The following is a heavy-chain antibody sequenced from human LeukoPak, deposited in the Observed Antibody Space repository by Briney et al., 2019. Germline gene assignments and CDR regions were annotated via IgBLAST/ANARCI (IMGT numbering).Heavy chain of an antibody. V-gene: IGHV3-23*01. J-gene: IGHJ4*02. CDR3: AKEGTYKNFWSGYFH. D-gene: IGHD3-3*01. Sequence: GGSLRLSCAASGFTFSSFAMSWVRQAPGKGLEWVSSVTGSGSVTSSTYYADSVKGRFTISRDNSKNTLYLQMNSLRAEDTALYYCAKEGTYKNFWSGYFHWGRGALVTVSS. CDR1: GFTFSSFA. CDR2: VTGSGSVTSST.